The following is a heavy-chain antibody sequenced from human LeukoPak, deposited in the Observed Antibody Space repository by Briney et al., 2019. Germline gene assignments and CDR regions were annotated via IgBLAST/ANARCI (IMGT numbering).Heavy chain of an antibody. D-gene: IGHD3-9*01. Sequence: PGGSLRLSCAASGFTFSSYEMNWVRQAPGKGLEWVSYISSSGSTIYYADSVKGRFTISRDNAKNSLYLQMNSLRAEDTAVYFCATGASVTTIRLFDYWGQGTLVTVSS. CDR1: GFTFSSYE. CDR3: ATGASVTTIRLFDY. J-gene: IGHJ4*02. V-gene: IGHV3-48*03. CDR2: ISSSGSTI.